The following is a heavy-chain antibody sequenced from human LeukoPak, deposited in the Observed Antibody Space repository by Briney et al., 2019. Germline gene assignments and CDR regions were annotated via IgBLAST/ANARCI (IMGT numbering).Heavy chain of an antibody. CDR1: GGSISSYY. CDR3: ASGYSSGWYYGY. CDR2: IYYSGST. Sequence: RSETLSLTCTVSGGSISSYYWSWIRQPPGRGLEWIGYIYYSGSTNYNPSLKSRVTISVDTSKNQFSLKLSSVTAADTAVYYCASGYSSGWYYGYWGQGTLVTVSS. J-gene: IGHJ4*02. V-gene: IGHV4-59*01. D-gene: IGHD6-19*01.